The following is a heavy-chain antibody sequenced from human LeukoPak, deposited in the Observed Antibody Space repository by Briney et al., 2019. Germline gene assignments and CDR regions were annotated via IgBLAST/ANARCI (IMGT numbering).Heavy chain of an antibody. Sequence: GGSLRLSCAASGFTFSSYSMNWVRQAPGKGLEWVSSISSSSSYIYYADSVKGRFTISRDNAKNSLYLQMNSLRAEDTAVYYCAREPGGLRYFGWLPVDYWGQGTLVTVSS. CDR3: AREPGGLRYFGWLPVDY. J-gene: IGHJ4*02. D-gene: IGHD3-9*01. CDR2: ISSSSSYI. V-gene: IGHV3-21*01. CDR1: GFTFSSYS.